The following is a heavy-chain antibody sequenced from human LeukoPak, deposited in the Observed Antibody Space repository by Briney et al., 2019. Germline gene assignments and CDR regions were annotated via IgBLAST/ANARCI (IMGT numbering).Heavy chain of an antibody. D-gene: IGHD6-13*01. V-gene: IGHV1-2*02. J-gene: IGHJ6*02. CDR1: GYTFTGYY. Sequence: ASVKVSCKASGYTFTGYYMHWVRQAPGQGLEWMGWINPNSGGTNYAQKFQGRVTMTRDTSISTAYMELSRLRSDDTAVYCCARDVAISVRPYSSSFYGMDVWGQGTTVTVSS. CDR3: ARDVAISVRPYSSSFYGMDV. CDR2: INPNSGGT.